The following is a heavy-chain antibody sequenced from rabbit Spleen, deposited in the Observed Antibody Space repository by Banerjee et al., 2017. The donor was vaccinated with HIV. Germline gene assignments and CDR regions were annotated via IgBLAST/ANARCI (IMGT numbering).Heavy chain of an antibody. CDR2: IDIGSSGFT. CDR1: GVSFSGDSY. Sequence: QEQLEESAGDLVKPGASLTLTCIASGVSFSGDSYICWVRQAPGKGLEWIVCIDIGSSGFTYYANWAKGRFTISKTSSTTVTLQMTSLTVADTATYFCARDTSSSFSSYGMDLWGQGTLVTVS. CDR3: ARDTSSSFSSYGMDL. D-gene: IGHD1-1*01. J-gene: IGHJ3*01. V-gene: IGHV1S45*01.